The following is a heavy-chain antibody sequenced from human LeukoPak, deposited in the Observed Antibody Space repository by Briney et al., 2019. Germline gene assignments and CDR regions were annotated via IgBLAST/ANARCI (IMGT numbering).Heavy chain of an antibody. J-gene: IGHJ4*02. CDR3: ARDQLLEGSYGFDY. CDR1: WDSVSSNSAA. V-gene: IGHV6-1*01. D-gene: IGHD5-18*01. CDR2: TYYRPKWYN. Sequence: SQTLSLTCAISWDSVSSNSAAWNWIRQSPSSGLEWLGRTYYRPKWYNDYAVSVKSRITINPDTSKNQFSPQLNSATPEDTAVYYCARDQLLEGSYGFDYWGQGTLVTVSS.